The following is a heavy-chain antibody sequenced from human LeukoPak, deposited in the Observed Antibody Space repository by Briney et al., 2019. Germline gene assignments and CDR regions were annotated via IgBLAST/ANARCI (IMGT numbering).Heavy chain of an antibody. Sequence: SETLSLTCAVYGGSFSGYYWSWIRQPPGKGLEWIGEINHSGSTNYNPSLKSRATISVDTSKNQFSLKLSSVTVADTAVYYCARGLRGRAIDYWGQGTLVTVSS. J-gene: IGHJ4*02. CDR1: GGSFSGYY. V-gene: IGHV4-34*01. CDR3: ARGLRGRAIDY. CDR2: INHSGST.